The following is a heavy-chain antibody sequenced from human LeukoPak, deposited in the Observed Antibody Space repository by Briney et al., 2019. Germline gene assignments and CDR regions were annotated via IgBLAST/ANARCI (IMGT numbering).Heavy chain of an antibody. J-gene: IGHJ5*02. V-gene: IGHV3-53*01. CDR1: GFTVSDNY. D-gene: IGHD6-13*01. CDR2: MYSGGDT. Sequence: GGSLRLSCAASGFTVSDNYMSWVRQAPGQGLEWVSVMYSGGDTYYADSVKGRFTFSRDISKNTPYLQMNGLRTEDTAMYYCARDAPQVPAAGVLASWGQGTLVTVSS. CDR3: ARDAPQVPAAGVLAS.